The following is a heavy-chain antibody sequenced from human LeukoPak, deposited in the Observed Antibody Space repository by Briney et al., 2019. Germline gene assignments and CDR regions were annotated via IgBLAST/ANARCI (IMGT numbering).Heavy chain of an antibody. D-gene: IGHD4-17*01. CDR2: VNHSGYT. J-gene: IGHJ4*02. CDR3: ARMTTGHDY. V-gene: IGHV4-34*01. CDR1: GGSISSYY. Sequence: PSETLSLTCTVSGGSISSYYWSWIRQTPGKGLEWIGEVNHSGYTNMNPSLKSRVTISVDTSKNQFSLMMTSVTAADTAVYFCARMTTGHDYWGQGILVTVSS.